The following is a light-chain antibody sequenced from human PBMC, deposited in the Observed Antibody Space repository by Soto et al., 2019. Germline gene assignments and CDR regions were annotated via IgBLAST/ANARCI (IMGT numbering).Light chain of an antibody. CDR2: EGS. CDR3: CSYAGSSTHAV. Sequence: QSALTQPASVSGSPGQSITISCTGTSSDVGSYNLVSWYQQHPGKAPKLMIYEGSKRPSGVSNRFSGSKSGNTASLIISGLQPEDEADYYCCSYAGSSTHAVFGGGTQLTVL. J-gene: IGLJ7*01. V-gene: IGLV2-23*01. CDR1: SSDVGSYNL.